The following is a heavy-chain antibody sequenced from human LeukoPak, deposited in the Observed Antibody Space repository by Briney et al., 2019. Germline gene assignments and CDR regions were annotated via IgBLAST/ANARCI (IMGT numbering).Heavy chain of an antibody. J-gene: IGHJ3*02. CDR1: GFTFSSYA. Sequence: GGSLRLSCAASGFTFSSYALHWVCQAPGKGLEWVAVISYDGSIRYYGDSVKGRFTISRDNSKNTLYLQMNSLRAEDTAVYYCARDVSGSSGYYDAFDIWGQGTMVTVSS. CDR3: ARDVSGSSGYYDAFDI. D-gene: IGHD3-22*01. CDR2: ISYDGSIR. V-gene: IGHV3-30*04.